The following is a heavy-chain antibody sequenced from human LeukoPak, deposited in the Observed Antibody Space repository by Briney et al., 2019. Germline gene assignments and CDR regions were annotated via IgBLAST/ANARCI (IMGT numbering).Heavy chain of an antibody. V-gene: IGHV3-30*03. J-gene: IGHJ5*02. CDR3: ATTGEPGLAAADGWFDP. CDR2: ISYDGSNK. Sequence: GGSLRLSCAASGFTFSSYGMHWVRQAPGKGLEWVAVISYDGSNKYYADSVKGRFTISRDNSKNTLYLQMNSLRAEDTAVYYCATTGEPGLAAADGWFDPWGQGTLVTVSS. D-gene: IGHD6-13*01. CDR1: GFTFSSYG.